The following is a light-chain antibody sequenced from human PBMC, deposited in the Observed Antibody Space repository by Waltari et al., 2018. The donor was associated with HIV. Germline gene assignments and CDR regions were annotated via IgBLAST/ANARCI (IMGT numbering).Light chain of an antibody. CDR1: QSLVSSNGDTY. Sequence: DVVMTQSPPSLPVTLGQPASLSCRSTQSLVSSNGDTYWNWFQQRPGQSPRRLIYKVSNRDSGVPDRFSGSGSATNFTLKITRVEADDVGVYYCMQGTHWPPTLGQGTRLEI. CDR3: MQGTHWPPT. CDR2: KVS. V-gene: IGKV2-30*01. J-gene: IGKJ5*01.